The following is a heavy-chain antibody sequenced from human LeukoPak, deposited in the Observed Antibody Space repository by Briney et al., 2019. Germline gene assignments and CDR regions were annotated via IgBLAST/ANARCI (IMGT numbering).Heavy chain of an antibody. D-gene: IGHD3-22*01. CDR2: ISSSSSYI. V-gene: IGHV3-21*01. J-gene: IGHJ4*02. CDR3: ARGVGGYSSYIDY. Sequence: GGSLRLSCAASGFTFSSYSMNWVRQAPGKGLEWVSSISSSSSYIYYADPVKGRFTISRDNAKNSLYLQMNSLRAEDTAVYYCARGVGGYSSYIDYWGQGTLVTVSS. CDR1: GFTFSSYS.